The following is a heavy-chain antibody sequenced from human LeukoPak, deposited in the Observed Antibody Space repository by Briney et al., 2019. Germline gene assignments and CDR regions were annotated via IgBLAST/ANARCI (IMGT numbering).Heavy chain of an antibody. CDR3: AKDRRLGYSYGYHDY. CDR1: GFTFSSYA. Sequence: PRGSLRLSCAASGFTFSSYAMSWVRQAPGKGLEWVSAISGSGGSTYYADSVKGRFTISRDNSKNTLYLQMNSLRAEDTAVYYCAKDRRLGYSYGYHDYWGQGTLVTVSS. J-gene: IGHJ4*02. D-gene: IGHD5-18*01. CDR2: ISGSGGST. V-gene: IGHV3-23*01.